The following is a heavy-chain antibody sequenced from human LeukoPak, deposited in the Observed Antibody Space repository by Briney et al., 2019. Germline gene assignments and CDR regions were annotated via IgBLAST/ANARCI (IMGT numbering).Heavy chain of an antibody. CDR3: ARVGSTMVRGFDI. CDR2: IKQNGSEK. V-gene: IGHV3-7*01. J-gene: IGHJ3*02. CDR1: GFTFSSYW. D-gene: IGHD3-10*01. Sequence: GGSLRLSCAASGFTFSSYWMSWVRQAPGKGLEWVANIKQNGSEKYYVDSVKGRFTISRDNAKNSLYLQVNSLRAEDTAVYYCARVGSTMVRGFDIWGQGTMVTVSS.